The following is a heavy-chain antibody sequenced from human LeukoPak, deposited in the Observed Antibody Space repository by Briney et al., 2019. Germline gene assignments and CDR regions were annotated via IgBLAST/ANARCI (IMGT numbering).Heavy chain of an antibody. Sequence: SVKDSCKASGGTFSSYAISWVRQAPGQGLEWMGGIIPIFGTANYAQKFQGRVTITTDESTSTAYMELSSLRSEDTAVYYCARTSTYYYDSSGYYPFDYWGQGTLVTVSS. V-gene: IGHV1-69*05. CDR2: IIPIFGTA. J-gene: IGHJ4*02. D-gene: IGHD3-22*01. CDR3: ARTSTYYYDSSGYYPFDY. CDR1: GGTFSSYA.